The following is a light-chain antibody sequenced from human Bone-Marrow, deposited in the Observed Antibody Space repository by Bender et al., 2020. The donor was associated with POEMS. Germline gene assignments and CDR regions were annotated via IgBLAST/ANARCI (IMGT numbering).Light chain of an antibody. CDR3: QAWDTFSAVI. CDR2: DNG. Sequence: SYVLTQPPTVSVAPGQTARITCGGDNIGDKSVHWYQQRPGQVPLLVVYDNGGRPSGIPERFSGSNSGNTATLTISGTQAMDEADYYCQAWDTFSAVIFGGGTKLTVL. CDR1: NIGDKS. J-gene: IGLJ2*01. V-gene: IGLV3-21*02.